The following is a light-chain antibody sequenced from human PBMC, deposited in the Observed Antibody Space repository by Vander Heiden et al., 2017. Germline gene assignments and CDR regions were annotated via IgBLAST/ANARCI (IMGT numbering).Light chain of an antibody. CDR1: ADPVPTFHS. CDR2: NTD. CDR3: ALSLGSGISM. J-gene: IGLJ3*02. V-gene: IGLV8-61*01. Sequence: QTAMTQKHSLSVSPGGTVTLTCALRADPVPTFHSPRWYQQTPGQAPRTLIYNTDSRSSGVPDRFSGTILGNKAALTIAGAQPEDESMYYCALSLGSGISMFGGGTRLTVL.